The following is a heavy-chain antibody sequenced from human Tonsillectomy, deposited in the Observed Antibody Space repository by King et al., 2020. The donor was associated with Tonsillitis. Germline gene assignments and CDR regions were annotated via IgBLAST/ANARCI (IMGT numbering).Heavy chain of an antibody. CDR1: GFTFSGSA. D-gene: IGHD2-15*01. J-gene: IGHJ4*02. CDR2: IRSKTDSYAT. Sequence: VQLVESGGGLVQPGGSLKLSCAASGFTFSGSAMHWVRQASGKGLEWVGRIRSKTDSYATAYAASVKGRFTISRDDSKNTAYLQMNSLKTEDTAVYYCARRDCSGGVCYYDYWGQGTLVTVSS. CDR3: ARRDCSGGVCYYDY. V-gene: IGHV3-73*01.